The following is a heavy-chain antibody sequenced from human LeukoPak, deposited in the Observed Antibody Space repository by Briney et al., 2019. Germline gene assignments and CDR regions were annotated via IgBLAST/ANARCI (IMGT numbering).Heavy chain of an antibody. CDR3: ARGIQVATINFYYYYYGMDV. CDR1: GFTVSSNY. J-gene: IGHJ6*02. CDR2: IYSGGST. V-gene: IGHV3-53*01. Sequence: GGSLRLSCAASGFTVSSNYMSWVRQAPGRGLEWVSVIYSGGSTYYADSVKGRFTISRDNYRNTLYLQMNSLRAEDTAVYYCARGIQVATINFYYYYYGMDVWGQGTTVTVSS. D-gene: IGHD5-12*01.